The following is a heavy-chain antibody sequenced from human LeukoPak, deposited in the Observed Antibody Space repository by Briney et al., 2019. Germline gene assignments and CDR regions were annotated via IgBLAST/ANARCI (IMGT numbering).Heavy chain of an antibody. CDR3: AKDIGSSSH. CDR1: GFTFTNYP. CDR2: ISGSGGST. J-gene: IGHJ4*02. Sequence: GGSLRLSCAASGFTFTNYPMSWVRQAPGKGLEWVSAISGSGGSTYYADSVKGRFTISRDNSKNTLYLQMNSLRAEDTAVYYCAKDIGSSSHWGQGTLVTVSS. V-gene: IGHV3-23*01. D-gene: IGHD6-13*01.